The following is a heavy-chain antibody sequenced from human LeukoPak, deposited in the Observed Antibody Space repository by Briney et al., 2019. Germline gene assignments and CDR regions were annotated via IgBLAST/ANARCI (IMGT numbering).Heavy chain of an antibody. J-gene: IGHJ4*02. CDR1: GFTFSSYS. CDR2: VSYSSSTI. Sequence: GGSLRLSCAASGFTFSSYSMNWVRQAPGKGLEWISYVSYSSSTIYYAGSVKGRFTISRDNAKNSLYLQMNSLRDEDTAVYYCARDAHIVRGVNPLDYWGQGTLVTVSS. CDR3: ARDAHIVRGVNPLDY. D-gene: IGHD3-10*01. V-gene: IGHV3-48*02.